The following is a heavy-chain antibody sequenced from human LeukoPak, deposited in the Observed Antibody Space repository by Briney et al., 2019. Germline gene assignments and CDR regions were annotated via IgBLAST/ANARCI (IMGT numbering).Heavy chain of an antibody. CDR1: GGSISSYY. CDR2: TYYSGST. CDR3: ARDLGYDSSGYYL. V-gene: IGHV4-59*01. Sequence: SETLSLTCTVSGGSISSYYWSWIRQPPGKGLEWIGYTYYSGSTNYNPSLKSRVTISVDTSKNQFSLKLSSVTAADTAVYYCARDLGYDSSGYYLWGQGTLVTVSS. D-gene: IGHD3-22*01. J-gene: IGHJ4*02.